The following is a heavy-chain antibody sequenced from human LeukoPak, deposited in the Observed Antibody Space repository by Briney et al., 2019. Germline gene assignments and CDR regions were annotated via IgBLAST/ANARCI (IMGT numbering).Heavy chain of an antibody. J-gene: IGHJ4*02. CDR1: GYTFTSYY. V-gene: IGHV1-46*01. D-gene: IGHD3-22*01. CDR2: INPSGGAT. CDR3: ARDLGITLIVNYFDY. Sequence: ASVKVSFKASGYTFTSYYMHWVRQAPGQGLEWMGLINPSGGATKYAQKFQGRVTMTRDTSTSTLYMELSSLRSEDTAVYYCARDLGITLIVNYFDYWGQGTLVTVSS.